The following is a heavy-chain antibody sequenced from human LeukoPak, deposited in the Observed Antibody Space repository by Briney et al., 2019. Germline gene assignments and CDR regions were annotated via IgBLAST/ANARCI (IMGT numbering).Heavy chain of an antibody. V-gene: IGHV5-51*01. Sequence: NLGESLKISCKASEYSFTSYWIGWVRQMPGKGLEWMGIIYPGDSDTRYSPSFQGQVTISADKSISTAYLQWSSLKASDTAMYYCARLSCSGGRCYAPWYFDLWGRGTLVTVSS. CDR1: EYSFTSYW. CDR3: ARLSCSGGRCYAPWYFDL. CDR2: IYPGDSDT. J-gene: IGHJ2*01. D-gene: IGHD2-15*01.